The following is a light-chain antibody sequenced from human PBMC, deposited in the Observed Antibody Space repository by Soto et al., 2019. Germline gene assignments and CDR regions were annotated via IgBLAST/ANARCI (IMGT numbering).Light chain of an antibody. CDR1: SSGLGGYNY. V-gene: IGLV2-14*01. CDR3: CSYIGTTTLRM. J-gene: IGLJ3*02. Sequence: QSALTQPASVSGSPGQSITISCSGASSGLGGYNYVSWYQHHPGKAPQLLIYEVTNRPSGVSNRFSGSHSGNTASLTISGLQADDEAIYYCCSYIGTTTLRMFGGGTKVTVL. CDR2: EVT.